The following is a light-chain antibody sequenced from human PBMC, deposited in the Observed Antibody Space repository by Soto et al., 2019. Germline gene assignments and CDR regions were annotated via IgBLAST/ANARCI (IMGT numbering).Light chain of an antibody. CDR1: QDISNY. Sequence: DIQMTQSPSSLSASVGDRVTITCQASQDISNYLNWYQQKPGKAPKLLIYDASNLETGVPSRFSGSGSGTDFTFTIRGVQPEDIATYYCQQYDNLPLTFGGGTKVEIK. CDR2: DAS. J-gene: IGKJ4*01. V-gene: IGKV1-33*01. CDR3: QQYDNLPLT.